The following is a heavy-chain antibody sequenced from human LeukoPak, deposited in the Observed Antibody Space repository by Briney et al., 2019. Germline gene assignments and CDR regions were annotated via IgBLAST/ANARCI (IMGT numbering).Heavy chain of an antibody. CDR1: GFIFSDYY. CDR3: VKDGFSLGSGRYVGGGFDI. Sequence: PGGSLRLSCAASGFIFSDYYMNWIRQAPGNGLEWVSYISANAITTYYADSVKGRFSISRDNAKNSLYLQMNSLRAEDTAVYYCVKDGFSLGSGRYVGGGFDIWGQGTMVTVSS. CDR2: ISANAITT. J-gene: IGHJ3*02. V-gene: IGHV3-11*04. D-gene: IGHD1-26*01.